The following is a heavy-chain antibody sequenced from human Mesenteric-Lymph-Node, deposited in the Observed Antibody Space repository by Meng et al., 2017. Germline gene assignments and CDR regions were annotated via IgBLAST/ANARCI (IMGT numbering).Heavy chain of an antibody. V-gene: IGHV4-39*07. CDR1: GGSISSSSYY. Sequence: SETLSLTCTVSGGSISSSSYYWGWIRQPPGKGLEWIGSIYYSGSTYYNPSLKSRVTISVDTSKNQFSLKLSSVTAADTAVYYCARDYAAAQPYYYDSSGYYYWGQGTLVTVSS. D-gene: IGHD3-22*01. J-gene: IGHJ4*02. CDR3: ARDYAAAQPYYYDSSGYYY. CDR2: IYYSGST.